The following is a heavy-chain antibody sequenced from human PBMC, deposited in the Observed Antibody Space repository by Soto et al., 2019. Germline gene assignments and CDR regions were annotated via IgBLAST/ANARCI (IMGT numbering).Heavy chain of an antibody. J-gene: IGHJ6*02. CDR3: ARIAAAGTKHYYYYYGMDV. CDR2: IYYSGST. Sequence: SETLSLTCTVSGGSIRSSSYYWGWIRQPPGKGLEWIGSIYYSGSTYYNPSLKSRVTISVDTSKNQFSLKLSSVTAADTAVYYCARIAAAGTKHYYYYYGMDVWGQGTTIT. V-gene: IGHV4-39*01. CDR1: GGSIRSSSYY. D-gene: IGHD6-13*01.